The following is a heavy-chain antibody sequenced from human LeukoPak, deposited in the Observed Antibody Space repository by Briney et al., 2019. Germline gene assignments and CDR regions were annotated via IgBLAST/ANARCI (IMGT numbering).Heavy chain of an antibody. D-gene: IGHD6-19*01. CDR1: GYTFTSYY. CDR3: ASLGGHGSGLDY. J-gene: IGHJ4*02. V-gene: IGHV1-46*01. Sequence: ASVKVSCKASGYTFTSYYMHWVRQAPGQGLEWMGIINPSGGSTSYAQKFQGRVTMTRDTSTSTVYKELSSLRSEDTAVYYCASLGGHGSGLDYWGQGTLVTVSS. CDR2: INPSGGST.